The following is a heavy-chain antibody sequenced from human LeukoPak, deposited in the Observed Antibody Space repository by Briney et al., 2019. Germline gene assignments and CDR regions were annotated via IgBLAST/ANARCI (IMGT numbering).Heavy chain of an antibody. D-gene: IGHD2-15*01. CDR2: IHYSGST. Sequence: SETLSLTCIVSGGPISSGNYYWGWIRQPPGKGLEWIGNIHYSGSTYYNPSLKSRVTISVDTPKNQFSLKLSSVTAADTAVYYCARRSGGSSKMDYWGQGTLVTVSS. J-gene: IGHJ4*02. CDR1: GGPISSGNYY. V-gene: IGHV4-39*01. CDR3: ARRSGGSSKMDY.